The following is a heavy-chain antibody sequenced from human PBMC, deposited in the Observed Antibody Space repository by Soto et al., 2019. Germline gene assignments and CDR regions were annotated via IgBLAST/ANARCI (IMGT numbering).Heavy chain of an antibody. CDR2: ISSNGGST. CDR1: GFTFSSYA. Sequence: QPGGSLRLSCSASGFTFSSYAMHWVRQAPGKGLEYVSAISSNGGSTYYADSVKGRFTISRDNSKNTLYLQMSSLRAEDTAVYYCVKGSITGTTSLFDYWGQGTLVTVSS. CDR3: VKGSITGTTSLFDY. J-gene: IGHJ4*02. D-gene: IGHD1-7*01. V-gene: IGHV3-64D*06.